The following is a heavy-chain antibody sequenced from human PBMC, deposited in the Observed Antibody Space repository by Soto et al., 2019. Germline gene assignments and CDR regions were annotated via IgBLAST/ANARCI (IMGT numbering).Heavy chain of an antibody. Sequence: QVQLVQSGAEVKKPGASVKVSCKASGYTFTSYDINWVRQATGQGLEWMGWMNPNSGNTGYAQKFQGRVTMTRNTSISTAYMELSSLRSEDTAVYYCARGFWTYYDFWSGYDADPAEDYWGQGTLVTVSS. V-gene: IGHV1-8*01. J-gene: IGHJ4*02. CDR2: MNPNSGNT. CDR1: GYTFTSYD. CDR3: ARGFWTYYDFWSGYDADPAEDY. D-gene: IGHD3-3*01.